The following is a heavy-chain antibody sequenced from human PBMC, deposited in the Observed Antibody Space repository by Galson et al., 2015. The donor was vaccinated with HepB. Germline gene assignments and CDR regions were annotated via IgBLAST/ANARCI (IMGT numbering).Heavy chain of an antibody. CDR2: INPSGGST. V-gene: IGHV1-46*01. Sequence: SVKVSCKASGYTFTSYYMHWVRQAPGQGLEWMGIINPSGGSTGYAQKFQGRVTMTRDTSTSTVYMELSSLRSEDTAVYYCAIRGGTYYYGSGSYLIMDVWGQGTTVTVSS. CDR3: AIRGGTYYYGSGSYLIMDV. CDR1: GYTFTSYY. J-gene: IGHJ6*02. D-gene: IGHD3-10*01.